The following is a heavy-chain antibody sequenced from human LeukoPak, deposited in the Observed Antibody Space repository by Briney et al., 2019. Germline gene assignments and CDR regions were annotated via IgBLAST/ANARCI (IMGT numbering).Heavy chain of an antibody. Sequence: PGGSLRLSCAASRFTFSSYSMNWVRQAPGKGLEWVSYISSSSSTIYYADSVKGRFTISRDNAKNSLYLQMNSLRAEDTAVYYCARTPYCSGGSCYFDYWGQGTLVTVSS. V-gene: IGHV3-48*01. CDR3: ARTPYCSGGSCYFDY. D-gene: IGHD2-15*01. CDR1: RFTFSSYS. CDR2: ISSSSSTI. J-gene: IGHJ4*02.